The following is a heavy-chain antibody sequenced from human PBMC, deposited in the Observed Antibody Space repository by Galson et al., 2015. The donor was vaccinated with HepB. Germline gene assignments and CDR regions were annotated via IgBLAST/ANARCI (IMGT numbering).Heavy chain of an antibody. Sequence: QSGAEVKKPGESLKISCKGSGYSFTSYWIGWVRQMPGKGLEWMGIIYPGDSDTRYSPSFQGQVTISADKSISTAYLQWSSLKASDTAMYYCARRGAVAGTMDAFDIWGQGTMVTVSS. CDR1: GYSFTSYW. D-gene: IGHD6-19*01. V-gene: IGHV5-51*01. J-gene: IGHJ3*02. CDR3: ARRGAVAGTMDAFDI. CDR2: IYPGDSDT.